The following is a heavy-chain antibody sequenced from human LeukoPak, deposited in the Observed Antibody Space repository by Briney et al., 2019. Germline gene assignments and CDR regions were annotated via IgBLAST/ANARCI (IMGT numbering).Heavy chain of an antibody. V-gene: IGHV3-23*01. D-gene: IGHD3-22*01. CDR2: ISGSGGST. CDR3: ANTEEAYYDSSGYPP. CDR1: GFTSSSYA. J-gene: IGHJ5*02. Sequence: GGSLRLSCAASGFTSSSYAMSWVRQAPGKGLEWVSAISGSGGSTYYADSVKGRFTISRDNSKNTLYLQMNSLRAEDTAVYYCANTEEAYYDSSGYPPWGQGTLVTVSS.